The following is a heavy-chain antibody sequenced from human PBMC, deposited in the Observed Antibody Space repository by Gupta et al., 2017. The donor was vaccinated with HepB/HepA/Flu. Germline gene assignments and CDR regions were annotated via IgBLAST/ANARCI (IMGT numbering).Heavy chain of an antibody. D-gene: IGHD3-22*01. CDR1: GGSFSGYY. Sequence: QVQLQQWGAGLLKPSETLSLTCAVYGGSFSGYYWSWIRQPPGKGLEWIGEINHSGSTNYNPSLKSRVTISVDTSKNQFSLKLSSVTAADTAVYYCARGLTYYDSSGPLDYWGQGTLVTVSS. J-gene: IGHJ4*02. CDR3: ARGLTYYDSSGPLDY. CDR2: INHSGST. V-gene: IGHV4-34*01.